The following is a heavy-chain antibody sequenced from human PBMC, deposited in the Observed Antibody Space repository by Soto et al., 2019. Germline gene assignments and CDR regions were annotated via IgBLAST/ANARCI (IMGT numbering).Heavy chain of an antibody. CDR2: ISSGGDSP. J-gene: IGHJ6*02. CDR1: GFTFSSYE. CDR3: VRDWSTFWGMDV. V-gene: IGHV3-48*03. Sequence: GGSLRLSCAASGFTFSSYEMNWVRQAPGKTLEWISYISSGGDSPHYADSVKGRFAISRDNAKDSLFLQMNNLRAEDTAVYYCVRDWSTFWGMDVWGQGTTVTVSS.